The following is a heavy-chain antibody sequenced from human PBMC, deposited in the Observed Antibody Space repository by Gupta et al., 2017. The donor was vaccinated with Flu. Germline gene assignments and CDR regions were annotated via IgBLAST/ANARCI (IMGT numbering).Heavy chain of an antibody. CDR1: GFTFSEHY. J-gene: IGHJ4*02. CDR2: IRNKTNSYTT. Sequence: EVQLVESGGGVVQPGGSLRLSCAASGFTFSEHYMDWVRQAPGKGLEWVARIRNKTNSYTTEYAASVKGRFTISRDDLKNSLYLQMKTLKAEDTAVYYCTRGYSKSSPSFDYWGRGTLVTVSS. D-gene: IGHD5-12*01. CDR3: TRGYSKSSPSFDY. V-gene: IGHV3-72*01.